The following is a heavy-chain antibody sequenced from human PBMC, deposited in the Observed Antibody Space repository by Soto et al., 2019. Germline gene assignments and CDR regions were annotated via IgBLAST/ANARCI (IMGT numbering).Heavy chain of an antibody. J-gene: IGHJ4*02. D-gene: IGHD3-10*01. V-gene: IGHV3-23*01. CDR3: TKDSGWTSAD. Sequence: EVQLLESGGGLVQPGGSRRLSCAASGFTFCDYGMSWVRQAPGKGLEWVSGISGGATYYADSVKGRFVISRDDSKNTLYLEMDSLRVEDTAVYYCTKDSGWTSADWGQGTLVTVSS. CDR2: ISGGAT. CDR1: GFTFCDYG.